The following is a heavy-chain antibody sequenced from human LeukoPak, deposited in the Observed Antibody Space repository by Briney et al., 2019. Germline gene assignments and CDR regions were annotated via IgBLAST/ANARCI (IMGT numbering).Heavy chain of an antibody. D-gene: IGHD5-18*01. CDR1: GFTFSSYW. CDR3: TTDGRYSYGSFDY. J-gene: IGHJ4*02. CDR2: IKSKTDGGTT. Sequence: GGSLRLSCAASGFTFSSYWMSWVRQAPGKGLEWVGRIKSKTDGGTTDYAAPVKGRFTISRDDSKNTLYLQMNSLKTEDTAVYYCTTDGRYSYGSFDYWGQGTLVTVSS. V-gene: IGHV3-15*01.